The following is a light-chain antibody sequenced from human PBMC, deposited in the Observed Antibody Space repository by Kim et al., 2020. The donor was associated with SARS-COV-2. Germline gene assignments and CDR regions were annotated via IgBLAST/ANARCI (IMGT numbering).Light chain of an antibody. CDR3: GAWDDSLNGLYV. CDR1: SSNIGSNT. J-gene: IGLJ1*01. Sequence: ELTQPPSASGTPGQRVTISCSGGSSNIGSNTVNWYQQLPGTAPKLLIYSNNQRPSGVPDRFSGSKSGTSASLAISGLQSEDEAYYYCGAWDDSLNGLYVFGTGTKVTVL. CDR2: SNN. V-gene: IGLV1-44*01.